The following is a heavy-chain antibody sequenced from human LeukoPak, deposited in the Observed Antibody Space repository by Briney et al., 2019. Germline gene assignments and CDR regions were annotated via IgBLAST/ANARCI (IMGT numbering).Heavy chain of an antibody. CDR2: INHSGST. V-gene: IGHV4-34*01. Sequence: SETLSLTCAVYGVTFSGYYWSWIRQPPGKELEGIGEINHSGSTNYNPSLKSRVTISVDTSKNQFSLQLSSATAAHTAVYYCARAQDIVVVPAARLGYNWFDPWGQGTLVTVSS. CDR3: ARAQDIVVVPAARLGYNWFDP. J-gene: IGHJ5*02. CDR1: GVTFSGYY. D-gene: IGHD2-2*01.